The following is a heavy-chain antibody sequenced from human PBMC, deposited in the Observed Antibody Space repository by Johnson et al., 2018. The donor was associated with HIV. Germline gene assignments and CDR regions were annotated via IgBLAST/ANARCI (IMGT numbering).Heavy chain of an antibody. D-gene: IGHD3-9*01. J-gene: IGHJ3*02. CDR2: IGSSGDT. Sequence: VQLVESGGGLVKPGGSLRLSCAASGFIFSSYDMHWVRQATGKGLEWVSGIGSSGDTYYPGSVKGRFTVSRTNAKNSFHLQMNSLRAGDTAVYYCARAGDYDILTGSLLRGAFDIWGQGTMVTVSS. CDR1: GFIFSSYD. CDR3: ARAGDYDILTGSLLRGAFDI. V-gene: IGHV3-13*01.